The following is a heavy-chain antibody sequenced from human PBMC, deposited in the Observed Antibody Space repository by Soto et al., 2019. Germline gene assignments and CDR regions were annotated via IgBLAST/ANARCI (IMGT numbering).Heavy chain of an antibody. D-gene: IGHD1-26*01. J-gene: IGHJ4*02. CDR1: GFTFDDYA. CDR2: ISWNSGSI. Sequence: GGSLRLSCAASGFTFDDYAMHWVRQAPGKGLEWVSGISWNSGSIGYADSVKGRFTISRDNAKNSLYLQMNSLRAEDTALYYCAKDRECGGCYLLEVDYFDYWGQGTLVTVSS. CDR3: AKDRECGGCYLLEVDYFDY. V-gene: IGHV3-9*01.